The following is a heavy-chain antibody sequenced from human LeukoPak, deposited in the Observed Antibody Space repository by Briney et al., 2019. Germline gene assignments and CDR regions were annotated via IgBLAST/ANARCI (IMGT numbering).Heavy chain of an antibody. CDR3: ARPLGDCSGGSCYSEMDV. V-gene: IGHV3-30*04. J-gene: IGHJ6*02. CDR2: ISNDGSNK. CDR1: GFSFSYYA. Sequence: GRSLRLSCAASGFSFSYYAMNWVRQAPGKGLEWVALISNDGSNKYYADSVKGRFTVSRDKSKNTVSLQMNSLRAKDTAVYYCARPLGDCSGGSCYSEMDVWGQGTTVTVSS. D-gene: IGHD2-15*01.